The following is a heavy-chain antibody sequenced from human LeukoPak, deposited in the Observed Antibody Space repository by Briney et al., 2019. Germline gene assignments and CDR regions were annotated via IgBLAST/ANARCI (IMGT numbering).Heavy chain of an antibody. J-gene: IGHJ4*02. CDR2: INHSGST. Sequence: PSETLSLTCAVYGGSFSGYYWSWIRQPPGKGLEWIGEINHSGSTNYNPSLKSRVTISVDTSKNQFSLKLSSVTAADTAVYYCARVSYDSGAYALDYWGQGTLVTVSS. D-gene: IGHD3-22*01. V-gene: IGHV4-34*01. CDR3: ARVSYDSGAYALDY. CDR1: GGSFSGYY.